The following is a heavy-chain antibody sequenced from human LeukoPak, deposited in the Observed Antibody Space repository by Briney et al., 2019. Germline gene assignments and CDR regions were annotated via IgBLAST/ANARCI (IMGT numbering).Heavy chain of an antibody. V-gene: IGHV1-69*05. J-gene: IGHJ5*02. CDR2: IIPIFGTA. CDR1: GGTFSSYA. Sequence: SVKVSCKASGGTFSSYAFSWVRQAPGQGLEWMGGIIPIFGTANYAQKFQGRVTMTRNTSISTAYMELSSLRSEDTAVYYCARGGDYVWGSYRGNWFDPWGQGTLVTVSS. CDR3: ARGGDYVWGSYRGNWFDP. D-gene: IGHD3-16*02.